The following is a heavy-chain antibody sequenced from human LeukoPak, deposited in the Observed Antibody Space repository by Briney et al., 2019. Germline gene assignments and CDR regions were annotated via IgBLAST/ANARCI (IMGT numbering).Heavy chain of an antibody. CDR1: GFTFSSYA. J-gene: IGHJ4*02. CDR2: ISGSGGST. D-gene: IGHD3-22*01. V-gene: IGHV3-23*01. CDR3: AKVYDSSGYYFDY. Sequence: GGSLRLSCAASGFTFSSYAMSWVRQAPGQGLEWVSAISGSGGSTYYADSVKGRFTISRDNSKNSLYLQMNSLRAEDTALYYCAKVYDSSGYYFDYWGQGTLVTVSS.